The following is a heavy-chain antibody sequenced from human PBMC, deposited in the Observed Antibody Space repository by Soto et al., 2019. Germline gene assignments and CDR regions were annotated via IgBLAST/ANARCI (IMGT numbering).Heavy chain of an antibody. D-gene: IGHD5-18*01. V-gene: IGHV3-23*01. Sequence: PGGSLGLSCAASGFTFSSYAMSWVRQAPGKGLEWVSAISGSGGSTYYADSVKGRFTISRDNSKNTLYLQMNSLRAEDTAVYYCAKDHTIPGYSYGYYYYGMDVWGQGTTVTVSS. CDR3: AKDHTIPGYSYGYYYYGMDV. J-gene: IGHJ6*02. CDR2: ISGSGGST. CDR1: GFTFSSYA.